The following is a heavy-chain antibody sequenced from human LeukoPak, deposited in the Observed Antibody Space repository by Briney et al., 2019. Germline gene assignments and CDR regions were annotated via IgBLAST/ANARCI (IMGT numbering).Heavy chain of an antibody. CDR3: ARLRFGESTNFDY. D-gene: IGHD3-10*01. J-gene: IGHJ4*02. V-gene: IGHV4-59*08. CDR1: GGSISSYY. CDR2: IYYSGST. Sequence: PSETLSLTCTVSGGSISSYYWSWIRQPPGKGLEWIGYIYYSGSTNYNPSLKSRVTISVDTSKNQFSLKLSSVTAADTAVYYCARLRFGESTNFDYWGQGTLVTVSS.